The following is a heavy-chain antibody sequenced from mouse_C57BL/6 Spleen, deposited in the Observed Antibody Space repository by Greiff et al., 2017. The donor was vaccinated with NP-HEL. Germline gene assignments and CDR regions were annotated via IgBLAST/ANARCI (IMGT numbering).Heavy chain of an antibody. J-gene: IGHJ4*01. CDR2: INPSNGGT. CDR3: ARGGYYSNYYYAMDY. Sequence: QVHVKQPGTELVKPGASVKLSCKASGYTFTSYWMHWVKQRPGQGLEWIGNINPSNGGTNYNEKFKSKATLTVDKSSSTAYMQLSSLTSEDSAVYYCARGGYYSNYYYAMDYWGQGTSVTVSS. D-gene: IGHD2-5*01. CDR1: GYTFTSYW. V-gene: IGHV1-53*01.